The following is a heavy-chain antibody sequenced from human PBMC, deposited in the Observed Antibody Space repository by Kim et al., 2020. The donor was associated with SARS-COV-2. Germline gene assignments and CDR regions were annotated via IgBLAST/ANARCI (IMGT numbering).Heavy chain of an antibody. CDR2: IIPILGIA. J-gene: IGHJ4*02. CDR3: ARDRSILIYSSSWYVS. CDR1: GGTFSSYA. Sequence: SVKVSCKASGGTFSSYAISWVRQAPGQGLEWMGRIIPILGIADYAQKFQGRVTITADKSTSTAYMELSSLRSEDTAVYYCARDRSILIYSSSWYVSWGQGTLVTVSS. V-gene: IGHV1-69*04. D-gene: IGHD6-13*01.